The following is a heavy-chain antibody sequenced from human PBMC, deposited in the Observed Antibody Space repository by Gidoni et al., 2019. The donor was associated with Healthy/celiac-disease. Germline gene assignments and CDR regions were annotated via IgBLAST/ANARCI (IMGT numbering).Heavy chain of an antibody. D-gene: IGHD6-19*01. V-gene: IGHV4-4*02. CDR1: GGSTSSSNW. CDR2: IYHSGST. Sequence: QVQLQESGPGLVKPSGTLSLTCAVSGGSTSSSNWWSWVRPPPGKGLEWIGEIYHSGSTNYNPSLKSRVTISVDKSKNQFSLKLSSVTAADTAVYYCASRVAGNPGKRDYWGQGTLVTVSS. CDR3: ASRVAGNPGKRDY. J-gene: IGHJ4*02.